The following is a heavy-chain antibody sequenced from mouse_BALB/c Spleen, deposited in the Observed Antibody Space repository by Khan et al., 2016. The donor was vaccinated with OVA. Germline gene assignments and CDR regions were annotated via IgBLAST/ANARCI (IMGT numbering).Heavy chain of an antibody. V-gene: IGHV1-4*01. CDR1: GYTFTSNT. CDR2: INPRSGYT. D-gene: IGHD1-2*01. Sequence: QVQLKQSGAEPARPGASVKMSCTASGYTFTSNTMHWVKQRPGQGLEWIGYINPRSGYTNYNQKFNDKATLTADKSSSTAYMQLSSLTSEDSAVYCWARSTTAYAMDYWGQGTSVTVSS. J-gene: IGHJ4*01. CDR3: ARSTTAYAMDY.